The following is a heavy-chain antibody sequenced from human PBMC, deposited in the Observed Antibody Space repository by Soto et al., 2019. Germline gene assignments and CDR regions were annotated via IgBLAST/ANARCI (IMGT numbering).Heavy chain of an antibody. D-gene: IGHD3-3*01. J-gene: IGHJ5*02. V-gene: IGHV4-59*01. CDR1: GGSISSYY. CDR3: ARAPGIKIFGVVTLLDP. CDR2: IYYSGST. Sequence: PSETLSLTCTVSGGSISSYYWSWIRQPPGKGLEWIGYIYYSGSTNYNPSLKSRVTISVDTSKNQFSLKLSSVTAADPAVYYCARAPGIKIFGVVTLLDPWGQGTLVTVCS.